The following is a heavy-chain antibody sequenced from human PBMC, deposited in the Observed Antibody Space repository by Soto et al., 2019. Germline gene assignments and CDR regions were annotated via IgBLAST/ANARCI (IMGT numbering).Heavy chain of an antibody. V-gene: IGHV3-21*01. J-gene: IGHJ6*02. D-gene: IGHD6-19*01. Sequence: GGSLRLSCAASGFTFSSYSMNWVRQAPGKGLEWVSSISSSSSYIYYADSVKGRFTISRDNAKNSLYLQMNSLRAEDTAVYYCARDGLSVAGKTYYYYGMDVWGQGTTVTVSS. CDR2: ISSSSSYI. CDR3: ARDGLSVAGKTYYYYGMDV. CDR1: GFTFSSYS.